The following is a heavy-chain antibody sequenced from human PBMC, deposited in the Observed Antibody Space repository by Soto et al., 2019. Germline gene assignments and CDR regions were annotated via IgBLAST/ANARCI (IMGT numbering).Heavy chain of an antibody. CDR2: IWYDGSNK. CDR1: GFTFSSYG. D-gene: IGHD3-3*01. Sequence: GGSLRLSCAASGFTFSSYGMHWVRQAPGKGLEWVAVIWYDGSNKYYADSVKGRFTISRDNSKNTLYLQMNSLRAEDTAVYYCARVGRKSVLRFLEWSPIYYYYMDVWGKGTTVTVSS. V-gene: IGHV3-33*01. J-gene: IGHJ6*03. CDR3: ARVGRKSVLRFLEWSPIYYYYMDV.